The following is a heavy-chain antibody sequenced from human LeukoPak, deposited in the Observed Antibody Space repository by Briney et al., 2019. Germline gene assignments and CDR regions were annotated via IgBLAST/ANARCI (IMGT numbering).Heavy chain of an antibody. Sequence: PGGSLRLSCAASGFTFSSYWMSWVRQAPGKGLEWVANTDQVGSENYYVDSVKGRFTIFRDNAKNSLYLQMNSLRAEDTAVYYWARDGVRENYNHIPFDFGGGETLVTVSS. D-gene: IGHD1-14*01. CDR2: TDQVGSEN. CDR3: ARDGVRENYNHIPFDF. V-gene: IGHV3-7*01. CDR1: GFTFSSYW. J-gene: IGHJ4*02.